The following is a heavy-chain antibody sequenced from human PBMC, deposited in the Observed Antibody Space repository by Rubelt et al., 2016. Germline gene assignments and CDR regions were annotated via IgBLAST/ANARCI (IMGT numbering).Heavy chain of an antibody. D-gene: IGHD4-17*01. Sequence: QVQLVQSGAEVKKPGASVKVSCKVSGYTLTELSMHWVRQAPGKGLEWMGGFDPEDGETIYAQKFQGRATMNEDTSTDTAYMELSSVRSEGTAVYYCAIRQPDYGDLDFDYWGQGTLVTVSS. CDR1: GYTLTELS. J-gene: IGHJ4*02. CDR3: AIRQPDYGDLDFDY. CDR2: FDPEDGET. V-gene: IGHV1-24*01.